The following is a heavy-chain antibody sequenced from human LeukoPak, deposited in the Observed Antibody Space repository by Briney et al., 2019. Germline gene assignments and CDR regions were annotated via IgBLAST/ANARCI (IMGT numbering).Heavy chain of an antibody. CDR3: ACNYYDSSGYYADAFDT. J-gene: IGHJ3*02. CDR1: GGSISSYY. Sequence: SETLSLTCTVSGGSISSYYWSWIRQPPGKGLEWIGYIYYSGSTNYNPSLKSRVTISVDTSKNQFSLKLSSVTAADTAVYYCACNYYDSSGYYADAFDTWGQGTMVTVSS. CDR2: IYYSGST. V-gene: IGHV4-59*08. D-gene: IGHD3-22*01.